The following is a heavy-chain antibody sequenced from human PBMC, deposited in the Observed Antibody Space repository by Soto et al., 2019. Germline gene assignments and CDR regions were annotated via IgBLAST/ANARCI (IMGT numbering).Heavy chain of an antibody. CDR2: IKQDGSEK. J-gene: IGHJ4*02. CDR3: AIYNRRGYSYGLSYFDY. D-gene: IGHD5-18*01. CDR1: GFTFSSYW. Sequence: VGSLRLSCAASGFTFSSYWMSWVRQAPGKGLEWVANIKQDGSEKYYVDSVKGRFTISRDNAKNSLYLQMNRLMAEDTAVYYCAIYNRRGYSYGLSYFDYWGQGTLVTVSS. V-gene: IGHV3-7*01.